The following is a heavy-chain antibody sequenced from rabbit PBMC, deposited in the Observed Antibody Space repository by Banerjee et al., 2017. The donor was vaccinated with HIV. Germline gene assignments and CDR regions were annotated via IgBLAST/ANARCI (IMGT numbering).Heavy chain of an antibody. CDR2: IDTYSGNT. Sequence: QEQLVESGGDLVKPGASLTLTCTASGFSFSISYYMCWVRQAPGKGLEWIACIDTYSGNTYYASWAKGRFTISKASSTTVTLQMTSLTAADTATYFCARDGDWSSGWGVFNLWGPGTLVTVS. CDR1: GFSFSISYY. D-gene: IGHD4-1*01. J-gene: IGHJ4*01. V-gene: IGHV1S45*01. CDR3: ARDGDWSSGWGVFNL.